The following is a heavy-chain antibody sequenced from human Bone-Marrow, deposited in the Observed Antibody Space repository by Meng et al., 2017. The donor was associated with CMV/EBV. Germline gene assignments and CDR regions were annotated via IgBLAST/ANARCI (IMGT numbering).Heavy chain of an antibody. Sequence: SVKVSCKASGGTFSSYAISWVRQAPGQGLEWMGGIIPILGIANYAQKFQGRVTITADKSTSTAYMELSSLRSEDTAVYYCAREGYYYDSSGYYVTYYYYGMDVWGRGTTVTVSS. CDR1: GGTFSSYA. CDR3: AREGYYYDSSGYYVTYYYYGMDV. CDR2: IIPILGIA. D-gene: IGHD3-22*01. V-gene: IGHV1-69*10. J-gene: IGHJ6*02.